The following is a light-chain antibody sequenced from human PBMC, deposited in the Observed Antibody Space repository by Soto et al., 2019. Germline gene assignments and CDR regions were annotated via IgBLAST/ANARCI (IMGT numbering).Light chain of an antibody. Sequence: EIVLTQSPATLSLSPGERATLSCRASQSVSPYLDWYQQKPGQAPRLLIYGASNRATGIPDRFSGSGSGTDFTLTIISLQSEDFAGYYCQQYNDWPRTVGQGTKVDIK. J-gene: IGKJ1*01. V-gene: IGKV3-11*01. CDR2: GAS. CDR1: QSVSPY. CDR3: QQYNDWPRT.